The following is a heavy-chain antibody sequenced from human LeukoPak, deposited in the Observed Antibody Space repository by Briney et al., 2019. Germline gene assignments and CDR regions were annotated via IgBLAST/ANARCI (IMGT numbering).Heavy chain of an antibody. D-gene: IGHD6-6*01. Sequence: GGSPRLSCTASGFTFSNYAMHWVRQAPGKGLEWVAVILYDGGNKYFADSVKGRFTISRDNSENTLYLQMNSLRAEDTAVYYCARGAGYSSSSDYWGKGTPVPVSS. V-gene: IGHV3-30-3*01. CDR1: GFTFSNYA. J-gene: IGHJ4*02. CDR2: ILYDGGNK. CDR3: ARGAGYSSSSDY.